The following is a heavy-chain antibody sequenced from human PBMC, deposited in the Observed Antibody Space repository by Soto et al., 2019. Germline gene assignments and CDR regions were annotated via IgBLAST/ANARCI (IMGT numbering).Heavy chain of an antibody. CDR2: IYWDDDK. D-gene: IGHD3-9*01. Sequence: SGPTLVNPTQTLTLTCTFSGFSLSTSGVGVGWIRQPPGKALEWLALIYWDDDKRYSPSLKSRLTITKDTSKNQVVLTMTNMDPVDPASYYCAHSPRLRYFSGAFDYWGQGTLVTVSS. CDR3: AHSPRLRYFSGAFDY. V-gene: IGHV2-5*02. CDR1: GFSLSTSGVG. J-gene: IGHJ4*02.